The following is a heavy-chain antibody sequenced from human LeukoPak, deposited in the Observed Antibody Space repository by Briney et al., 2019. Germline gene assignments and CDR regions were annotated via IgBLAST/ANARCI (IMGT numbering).Heavy chain of an antibody. Sequence: PSETLSLTCTVSGGSISSYYWSWIRQPPGKGLEWIGYIYYSGSTNYNPSLKSRVTISVDTSKNQYSLQLSSVTAADTAVYYCARGQYYDSSGYYYLGGAFDIWGQGTMVTVSS. V-gene: IGHV4-59*01. D-gene: IGHD3-22*01. J-gene: IGHJ3*02. CDR2: IYYSGST. CDR3: ARGQYYDSSGYYYLGGAFDI. CDR1: GGSISSYY.